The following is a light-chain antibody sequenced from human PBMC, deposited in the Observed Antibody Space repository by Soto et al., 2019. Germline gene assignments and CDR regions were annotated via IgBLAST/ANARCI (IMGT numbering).Light chain of an antibody. CDR1: SSDVGGYNY. CDR3: SSYTSSITSRVV. V-gene: IGLV2-14*03. Sequence: QSALTQPASVSGSPGQSITISCTGTSSDVGGYNYVSWYQHHPAKAPKLMICDVSNRPSGVSNRFSGSKSGNTASLTISGLQAEDEAYYYCSSYTSSITSRVVFGGGTKLTVL. J-gene: IGLJ2*01. CDR2: DVS.